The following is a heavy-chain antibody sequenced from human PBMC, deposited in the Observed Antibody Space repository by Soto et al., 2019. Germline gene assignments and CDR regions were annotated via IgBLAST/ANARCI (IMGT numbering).Heavy chain of an antibody. CDR3: AKALAPAFDY. CDR2: ISCSGGST. D-gene: IGHD6-25*01. V-gene: IGHV3-23*01. Sequence: EVQLLESGGGLVQPGGSLRLSCAASGFTFSSYAMSWVRQAPGKGLEWVSAISCSGGSTYYADSVKGRFTISRYNSKNTLYLRMNSLRAEDTVVYYCAKALAPAFDYWGQGSLVTVSS. CDR1: GFTFSSYA. J-gene: IGHJ4*02.